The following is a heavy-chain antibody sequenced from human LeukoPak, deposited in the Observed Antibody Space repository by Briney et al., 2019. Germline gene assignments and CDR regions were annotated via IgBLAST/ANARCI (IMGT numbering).Heavy chain of an antibody. D-gene: IGHD5-18*01. Sequence: GASVKVSCKASGYTFTGYYMHWVRQAPGQGLEWMGWINPNSGGTNYAQKFQGRVTMTRDTSISTAYMELSRLRSDDTAVYYCAKTDTAMVKAPDDYWGQGTLVTVSS. J-gene: IGHJ4*02. CDR3: AKTDTAMVKAPDDY. V-gene: IGHV1-2*02. CDR2: INPNSGGT. CDR1: GYTFTGYY.